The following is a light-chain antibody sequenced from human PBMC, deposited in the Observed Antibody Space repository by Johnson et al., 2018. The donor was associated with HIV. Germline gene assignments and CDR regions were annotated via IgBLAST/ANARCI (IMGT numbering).Light chain of an antibody. Sequence: QSVLTQSPSVSAAPGQKVTISCSGSSSNIGNNYVSWYQQLPGTAPKLLIYENNKRPSGIPDRFSGSKSGTSATLGITGLQTGDEADYYCGTWDNSLGVFFVFGTGTEVTFL. CDR2: ENN. CDR3: GTWDNSLGVFFV. V-gene: IGLV1-51*02. J-gene: IGLJ1*01. CDR1: SSNIGNNY.